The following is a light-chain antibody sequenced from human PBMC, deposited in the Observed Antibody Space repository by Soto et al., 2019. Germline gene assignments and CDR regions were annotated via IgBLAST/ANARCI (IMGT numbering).Light chain of an antibody. Sequence: IQLTQSPSSLSASVGDRVTITCRASQSISSNLAWYQQKPGRAPKLLIFGASTLQTGVPSRCSGSGSGTDFTLTISSLHPEDCATYFCQQINSYPPWTFGQGTKVEIK. V-gene: IGKV1-9*01. CDR3: QQINSYPPWT. CDR1: QSISSN. CDR2: GAS. J-gene: IGKJ1*01.